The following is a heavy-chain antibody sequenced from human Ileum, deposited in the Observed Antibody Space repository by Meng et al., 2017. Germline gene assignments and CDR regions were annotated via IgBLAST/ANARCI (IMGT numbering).Heavy chain of an antibody. D-gene: IGHD1-26*01. CDR3: AKDGTSGSYLVLYY. J-gene: IGHJ4*02. Sequence: QVQRQQSGPELVKPSQTLSLPCAISGDNVSSNRAAWNWIMQSPARGLEWLGRTYYRSKWYNDYAVSVKSRITINPDTSKNQFSLQLNSVTPEDTAVYYCAKDGTSGSYLVLYYWGQGTLVTVSS. V-gene: IGHV6-1*01. CDR2: TYYRSKWYN. CDR1: GDNVSSNRAA.